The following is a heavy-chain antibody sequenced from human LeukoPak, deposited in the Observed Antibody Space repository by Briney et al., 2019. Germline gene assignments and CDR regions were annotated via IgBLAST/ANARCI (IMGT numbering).Heavy chain of an antibody. CDR2: ISAYNGNT. Sequence: ASVKVSCKASGYTFTNLGISWVRQAPGQGLEWMGWISAYNGNTNYAQKLQGRVTMTTDTSTSTAYMELRSLRSDDTAVYYCARDRGYLWFGEYDYYMDVWGKGTTVTISS. V-gene: IGHV1-18*01. CDR1: GYTFTNLG. J-gene: IGHJ6*03. CDR3: ARDRGYLWFGEYDYYMDV. D-gene: IGHD3-10*01.